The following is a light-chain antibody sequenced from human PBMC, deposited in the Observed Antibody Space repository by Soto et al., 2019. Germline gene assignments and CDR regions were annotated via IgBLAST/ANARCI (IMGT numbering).Light chain of an antibody. J-gene: IGLJ2*01. CDR1: SSDVGGYNY. V-gene: IGLV2-8*01. CDR2: EVY. CDR3: SAYAGSSTGV. Sequence: QSAPTQPPSASGSPGQSVTFSFTGTSSDVGGYNYVSWYQQYPGKAPKLMIYEVYKRPSGVHDRFSGSKSGNTASLTVSGLQPEDEADYNCSAYAGSSTGVFGGGTKLTVL.